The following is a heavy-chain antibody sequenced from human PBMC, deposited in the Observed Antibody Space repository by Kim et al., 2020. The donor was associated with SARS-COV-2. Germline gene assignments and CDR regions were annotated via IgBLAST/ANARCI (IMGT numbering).Heavy chain of an antibody. J-gene: IGHJ3*02. CDR2: IYYSGST. D-gene: IGHD3-9*01. CDR3: AREGRNYDILTGYSDAFDI. Sequence: SETLSLTCAVSGGSISSGGYSWSWIRQPPGKGLEWIGYIYYSGSTYYNPSLKSRVTISVDRSKNQFSLKLSSVTAADTAVYYCAREGRNYDILTGYSDAFDIWGQGTMVTVSS. CDR1: GGSISSGGYS. V-gene: IGHV4-30-2*01.